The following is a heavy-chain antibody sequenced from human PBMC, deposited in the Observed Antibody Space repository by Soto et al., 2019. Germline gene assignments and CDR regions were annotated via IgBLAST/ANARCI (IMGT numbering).Heavy chain of an antibody. D-gene: IGHD5-12*01. Sequence: SVKVSCKASGDTFRNEIITWVRQAPGQGLEWMGRIIPLLDIANYAPKFQGRVTLTADKSTSTAYMELNSLRSEDTAVYFCVRDSPIGNTYSGYDGFDHWGRG. CDR1: GDTFRNEI. V-gene: IGHV1-69*04. CDR2: IIPLLDIA. J-gene: IGHJ4*02. CDR3: VRDSPIGNTYSGYDGFDH.